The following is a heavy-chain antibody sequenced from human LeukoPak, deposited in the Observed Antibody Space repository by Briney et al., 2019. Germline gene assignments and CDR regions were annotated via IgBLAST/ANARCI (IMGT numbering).Heavy chain of an antibody. CDR3: ARAAGYYYYYYYMDV. CDR2: IKQDGSEK. Sequence: GGSLRLSCAASGFTFSSYWMSWVRQAPGKGLEWVANIKQDGSEKYYVVSVKGRFTISRDNAKNSLYLQMNSLRAGDTAVYYCARAAGYYYYYYYMDVWGKGTTATVSS. D-gene: IGHD6-13*01. V-gene: IGHV3-7*01. J-gene: IGHJ6*03. CDR1: GFTFSSYW.